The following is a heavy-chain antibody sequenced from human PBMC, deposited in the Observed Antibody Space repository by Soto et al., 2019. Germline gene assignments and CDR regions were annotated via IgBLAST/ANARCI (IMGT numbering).Heavy chain of an antibody. J-gene: IGHJ6*02. V-gene: IGHV5-51*01. CDR3: ARRQRNGVYPGDGLDV. CDR2: IYPGDSDT. CDR1: GYSFTNYW. D-gene: IGHD1-1*01. Sequence: PGESLKISCKGSGYSFTNYWIAWVRQKPGRGLEWMGIIYPGDSDTTYSPSFEGQVTISADKSITTAYLQWSSLKASDTAMYYCARRQRNGVYPGDGLDVWGQGTTVTVSS.